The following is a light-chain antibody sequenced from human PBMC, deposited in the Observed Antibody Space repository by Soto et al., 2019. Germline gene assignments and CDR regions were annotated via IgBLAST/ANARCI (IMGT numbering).Light chain of an antibody. Sequence: EIVLTQSPGTLSLSPCERSTLSCRTSQSVSSSFLAWYQHKPGQAPRLLIFGASNRAAGIPDRFSGSRSGTDFTLTIDRLEPKDFAVYYCQLYGSSSITFGQGTRLEIK. J-gene: IGKJ5*01. V-gene: IGKV3-20*01. CDR3: QLYGSSSIT. CDR2: GAS. CDR1: QSVSSSF.